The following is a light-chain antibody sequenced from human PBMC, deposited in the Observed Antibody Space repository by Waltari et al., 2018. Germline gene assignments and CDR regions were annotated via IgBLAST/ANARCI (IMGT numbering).Light chain of an antibody. J-gene: IGKJ3*01. V-gene: IGKV3-20*01. Sequence: EIVLTQSPGTLSLSPGERATLSCRASQSVSSSYLAWYQQKTGQAPRLLIYGASSRATGIPDRFSGSGSGTDFTLTISRLEPEDFAVYYCQQYGSSFTFGPGTKVDNK. CDR3: QQYGSSFT. CDR2: GAS. CDR1: QSVSSSY.